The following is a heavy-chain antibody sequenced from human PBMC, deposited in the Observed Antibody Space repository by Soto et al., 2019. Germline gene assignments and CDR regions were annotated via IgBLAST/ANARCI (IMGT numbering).Heavy chain of an antibody. D-gene: IGHD3-10*01. CDR3: VRLLWFGELT. Sequence: QITLKESGPTLVKPTQTLTLTCTISGFSLSTSGVGVGWIRQPPGKALDWLALIYWDGDKRYSPSLKSRLTITKDTSKNQVVLTMTNMDPADTAPYYCVRLLWFGELTWGQGTLVTVSS. J-gene: IGHJ4*02. CDR2: IYWDGDK. V-gene: IGHV2-5*02. CDR1: GFSLSTSGVG.